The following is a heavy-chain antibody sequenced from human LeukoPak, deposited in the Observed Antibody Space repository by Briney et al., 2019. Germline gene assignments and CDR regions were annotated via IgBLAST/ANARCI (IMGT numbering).Heavy chain of an antibody. J-gene: IGHJ4*02. CDR2: ISYDGSDK. D-gene: IGHD6-13*01. Sequence: PGRSLRLSCAASGFTFSSYAMHWVRQAPGKGLEWVAAISYDGSDKYYADSVKGRFTISRDNSKNTLYLQMNSLRAEDTAVYYCARGGSAAGTTSTYYFDYWGQGTLVTVSS. V-gene: IGHV3-30*04. CDR1: GFTFSSYA. CDR3: ARGGSAAGTTSTYYFDY.